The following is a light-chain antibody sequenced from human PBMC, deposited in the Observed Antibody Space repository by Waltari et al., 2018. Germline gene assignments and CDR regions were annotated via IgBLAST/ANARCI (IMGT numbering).Light chain of an antibody. CDR1: QDINIW. CDR3: QQYDSFLGT. V-gene: IGKV1-5*03. Sequence: DCHMTHSPSILPASIGDRVTITCRASQDINIWFAWYQHKPGKGPRLLIYKASTLERGVSSRFSGSGAGTNFTLTISSLQPDDFATYYCQQYDSFLGTFGQGTKVDI. CDR2: KAS. J-gene: IGKJ1*01.